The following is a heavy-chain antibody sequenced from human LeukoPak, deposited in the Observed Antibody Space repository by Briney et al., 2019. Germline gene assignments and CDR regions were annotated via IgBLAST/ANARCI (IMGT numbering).Heavy chain of an antibody. V-gene: IGHV3-23*01. D-gene: IGHD2-8*01. CDR1: GFTLSSYA. CDR2: ISGSGGST. CDR3: AKELDGPRGYFDY. Sequence: GGSLRLSCTASGFTLSSYAMSWVRQAPGEGLEWVSAISGSGGSTYYAGSVKGRFTISRDNSKNTLYLQMNSLRAEDTAVYYCAKELDGPRGYFDYWGQGTLVTVSS. J-gene: IGHJ4*02.